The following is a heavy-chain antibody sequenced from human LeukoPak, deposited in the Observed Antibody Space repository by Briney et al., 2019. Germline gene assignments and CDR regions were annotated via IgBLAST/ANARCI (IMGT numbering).Heavy chain of an antibody. Sequence: GESLKISCKGSGYSFTSYWISWVRQMPGKGLEWMGRIDPSDSYTNYSPSFQGHVTISADKSIGTAYLQWSSLKASDTAMYYCARYGDWTYYYYGMDVWGKGTTVTISS. CDR2: IDPSDSYT. V-gene: IGHV5-10-1*01. CDR1: GYSFTSYW. CDR3: ARYGDWTYYYYGMDV. D-gene: IGHD4-17*01. J-gene: IGHJ6*04.